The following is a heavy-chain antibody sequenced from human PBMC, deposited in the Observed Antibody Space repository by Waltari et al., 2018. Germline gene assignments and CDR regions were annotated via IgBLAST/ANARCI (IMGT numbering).Heavy chain of an antibody. CDR1: GGSISSYY. Sequence: QVQLQESGPGLVKPSETLSLTCTVSGGSISSYYRSWIRQPPGKGLEWIGYIYYSGSTNYNPSLKSRVTISVDTSKNQFSLKLSSVTAADTAVYYCARAKMPYSYALRGAFDIWGQGTMVTVSS. D-gene: IGHD5-18*01. V-gene: IGHV4-59*01. CDR2: IYYSGST. CDR3: ARAKMPYSYALRGAFDI. J-gene: IGHJ3*02.